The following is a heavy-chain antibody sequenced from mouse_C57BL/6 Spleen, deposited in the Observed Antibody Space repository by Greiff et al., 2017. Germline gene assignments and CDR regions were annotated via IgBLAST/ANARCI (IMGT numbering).Heavy chain of an antibody. J-gene: IGHJ3*01. CDR3: ARGGSSQAWFAY. D-gene: IGHD1-1*01. Sequence: QVQLQQSGAELVKPGASVKISCKASGYAFSSYWMNWVKQRPGKGLEWIGQIYPGDGDTNYNGKFKGKATLTADKSSSTAYMQLSSLTSEDSAVYFCARGGSSQAWFAYWGHGALVTVSA. CDR2: IYPGDGDT. CDR1: GYAFSSYW. V-gene: IGHV1-80*01.